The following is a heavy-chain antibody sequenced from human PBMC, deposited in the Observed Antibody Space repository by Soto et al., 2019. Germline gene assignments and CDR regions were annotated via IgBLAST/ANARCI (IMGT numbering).Heavy chain of an antibody. CDR2: ISAYNGNT. J-gene: IGHJ5*02. CDR3: AKDYPPADL. V-gene: IGHV1-18*01. Sequence: QVQLVQSGAEVKKPGASVKVSCKASGYTFTSYGISWVRQAPGQGLEWMGWISAYNGNTNYAQKLTGVVTMSTDTSTGTAYILLRSLRYDDTAVSYYAKDYPPADLWGQGTLVTVSS. CDR1: GYTFTSYG.